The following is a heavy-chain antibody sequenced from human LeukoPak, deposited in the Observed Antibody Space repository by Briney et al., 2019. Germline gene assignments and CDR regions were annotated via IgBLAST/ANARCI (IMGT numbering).Heavy chain of an antibody. CDR2: INPNSGGT. Sequence: ASVKLSCKASGYTFTGYYMHWVRQAPGQGFEWMGWINPNSGGTNDAQKFQGSVTMTRDTSISTVYMELSRLRSDDTAVYYCAKEEAYCSSTSCSAPFDYWGQGTLVTVSS. CDR1: GYTFTGYY. J-gene: IGHJ4*02. CDR3: AKEEAYCSSTSCSAPFDY. D-gene: IGHD2-2*01. V-gene: IGHV1-2*02.